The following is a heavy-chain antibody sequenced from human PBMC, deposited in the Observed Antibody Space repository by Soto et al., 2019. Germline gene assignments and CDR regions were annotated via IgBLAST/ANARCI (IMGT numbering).Heavy chain of an antibody. D-gene: IGHD6-6*01. CDR2: IWYDGSNK. J-gene: IGHJ5*02. Sequence: PGGSLSLSCAASGFTFSSYGMHWVRQAPGKGLEWVAVIWYDGSNKYYADSVKGRFTISRDNSKNTLYLQMNSLRAEDTAVYYCARTSYSSSPSRGWFDPWAQGTLVTVSS. CDR1: GFTFSSYG. CDR3: ARTSYSSSPSRGWFDP. V-gene: IGHV3-33*01.